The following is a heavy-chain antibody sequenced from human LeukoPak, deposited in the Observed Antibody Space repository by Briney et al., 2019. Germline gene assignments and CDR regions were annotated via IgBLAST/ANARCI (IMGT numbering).Heavy chain of an antibody. J-gene: IGHJ4*02. D-gene: IGHD2-15*01. CDR1: GFTFSSYS. CDR2: ISSSGSTI. Sequence: PGRSLRLSCAASGFTFSSYSMNWVRQAPGKGLEWVSYISSSGSTIYYADSVKGRFTISRDNAKNSLYLQMNSLRAEDTAVYYCARANDIVVVVAAGYFDYWGQGTLVTVSS. CDR3: ARANDIVVVVAAGYFDY. V-gene: IGHV3-48*04.